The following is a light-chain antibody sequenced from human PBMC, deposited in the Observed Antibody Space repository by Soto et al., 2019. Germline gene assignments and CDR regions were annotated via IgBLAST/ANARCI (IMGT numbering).Light chain of an antibody. V-gene: IGKV3-15*01. CDR2: GAS. J-gene: IGKJ3*01. CDR1: QSVSSRF. Sequence: EIVLTQSPGTLSLSPGERATLSCGASQSVSSRFLAWYQQKPGQAPRLLMYGASTRATGIPARFSGSGSGTEFTLTISTLQSEDFAVYYCQQYDNWPPFTFGPGTKVDI. CDR3: QQYDNWPPFT.